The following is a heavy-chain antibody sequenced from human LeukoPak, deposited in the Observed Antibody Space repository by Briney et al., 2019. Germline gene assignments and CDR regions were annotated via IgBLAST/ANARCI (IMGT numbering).Heavy chain of an antibody. CDR3: ARGHFWSGYFRELTHWYFDL. Sequence: PSETLSPTCAVYGGSFSGYYWTWIRQPPGKGLEWIGEIKHTGSTNYNPSLKSRVTISVDTSKNQFSLKLSSVTAADTAVYYCARGHFWSGYFRELTHWYFDLWGRGTLVTVPS. CDR1: GGSFSGYY. J-gene: IGHJ2*01. V-gene: IGHV4-34*01. D-gene: IGHD3-3*02. CDR2: IKHTGST.